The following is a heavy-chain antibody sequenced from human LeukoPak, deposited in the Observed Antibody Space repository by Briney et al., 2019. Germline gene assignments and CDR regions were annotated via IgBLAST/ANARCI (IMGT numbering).Heavy chain of an antibody. V-gene: IGHV3-21*01. CDR3: ARDRVVDIVVVPAAHGWFDP. CDR2: ISSSSSYI. D-gene: IGHD2-2*01. J-gene: IGHJ5*02. Sequence: GGSLRLSCAASGFTFSSYSMNWVRQAPGRGLEWVLSISSSSSYIYYADSVEGRFTISRDNAKNSLYLQMNSLRAEDTAVYYCARDRVVDIVVVPAAHGWFDPWGQGTLVTVSS. CDR1: GFTFSSYS.